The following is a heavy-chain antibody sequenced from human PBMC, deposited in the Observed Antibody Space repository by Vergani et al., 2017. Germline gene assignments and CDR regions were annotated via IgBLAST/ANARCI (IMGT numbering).Heavy chain of an antibody. CDR2: INPSGGST. CDR3: ARERPRIVVVPAAYHNWFDP. CDR1: GYTFTSYY. Sequence: VQLVQSGAEVKKPGASVKVSCKASGYTFTSYYMHWVRQAPGQGLEWMGIINPSGGSTSYAQKFQGRVTMTRDTSTSTVYMELSSRRSEDTAVYYCARERPRIVVVPAAYHNWFDPWGQGTLVTVSS. D-gene: IGHD2-2*01. V-gene: IGHV1-46*01. J-gene: IGHJ5*02.